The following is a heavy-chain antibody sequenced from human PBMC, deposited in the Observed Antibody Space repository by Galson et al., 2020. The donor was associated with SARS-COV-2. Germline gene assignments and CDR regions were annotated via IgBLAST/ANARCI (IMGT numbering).Heavy chain of an antibody. J-gene: IGHJ6*02. CDR2: ISYDGSNK. CDR1: GFTFSSYA. CDR3: ARDRGPVTRIAAAGPYYYYGMDV. D-gene: IGHD6-13*01. Sequence: GGSLRLSCAASGFTFSSYAMHWVRQAPGKGLEWVAVISYDGSNKYYADSVKGRFTISRDNSKNTLYLQMNSLRAEDTAVYYCARDRGPVTRIAAAGPYYYYGMDVGGQGTTVTVSS. V-gene: IGHV3-30*04.